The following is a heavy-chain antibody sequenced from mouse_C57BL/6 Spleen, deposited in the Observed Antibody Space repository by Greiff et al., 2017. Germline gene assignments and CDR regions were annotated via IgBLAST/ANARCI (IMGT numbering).Heavy chain of an antibody. J-gene: IGHJ3*01. CDR3: TRAGNYGNSFAY. D-gene: IGHD2-1*01. CDR1: GYTFTDYE. V-gene: IGHV1-15*01. CDR2: IDPETGGT. Sequence: VQLQQSGAELVRPGASVTLSCKASGYTFTDYEMHWVKQTPVHGLEWIGAIDPETGGTAYNQKFKGKAILTADKSSSTAYMELRSLTSEDSAVYYCTRAGNYGNSFAYWGQGTLVTVSA.